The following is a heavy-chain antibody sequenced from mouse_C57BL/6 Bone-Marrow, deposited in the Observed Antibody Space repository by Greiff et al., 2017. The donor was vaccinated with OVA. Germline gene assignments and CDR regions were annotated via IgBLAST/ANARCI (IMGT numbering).Heavy chain of an antibody. V-gene: IGHV1-82*01. Sequence: VQGVESGPELVKPGASVKISCKASGYAFSSSWMNWVKQRPGKGLEWIGRIYPGDGDTNYNGKFKGKATLTADKSSSTAYMQLSSLTSEDSAVYFCASTVVEDYAMDYWGQGTSVTVSS. J-gene: IGHJ4*01. CDR3: ASTVVEDYAMDY. CDR2: IYPGDGDT. CDR1: GYAFSSSW. D-gene: IGHD1-1*01.